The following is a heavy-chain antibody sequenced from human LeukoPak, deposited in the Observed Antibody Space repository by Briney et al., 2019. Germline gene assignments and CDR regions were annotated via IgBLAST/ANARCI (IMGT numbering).Heavy chain of an antibody. V-gene: IGHV3-23*01. CDR2: ISGSGGST. Sequence: GGSLRLSCAASGFTFSSYGMSWVRQAPGKGLQWVSAISGSGGSTYYADSVKGRFTISRDNAKNSLYLQMNSLRAEDTAVYYCASLSSSWYDNWFDPWGQGTLVTVSS. D-gene: IGHD6-13*01. J-gene: IGHJ5*02. CDR3: ASLSSSWYDNWFDP. CDR1: GFTFSSYG.